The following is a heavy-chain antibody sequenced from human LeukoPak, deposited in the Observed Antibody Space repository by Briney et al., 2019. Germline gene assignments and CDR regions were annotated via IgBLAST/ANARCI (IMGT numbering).Heavy chain of an antibody. CDR3: VRVGCGARSVDY. Sequence: GGSLRLSCAASRLPFSSDEMNWVRQAPGKGLEWVSYISSSGSNIYYADSVKGRFTISRDNAKNSLYLQMNSLRAEDTAVYYCVRVGCGARSVDYWGEGAPVTVSS. V-gene: IGHV3-48*03. CDR1: RLPFSSDE. D-gene: IGHD1-26*01. CDR2: ISSSGSNI. J-gene: IGHJ4*02.